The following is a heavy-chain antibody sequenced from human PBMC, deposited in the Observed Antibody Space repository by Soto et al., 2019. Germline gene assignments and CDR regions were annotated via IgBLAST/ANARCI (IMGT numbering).Heavy chain of an antibody. CDR2: ISYDGSNK. CDR1: GFTFSSYA. Sequence: PGWSLRLSCAASGFTFSSYAMHWVRQAPGKGLEWVAVISYDGSNKYYADSVKGRFTISRDNSKNTLYLQMDSLRAEDTAVYYCAREIKRSWYVYFDYWGQGTLVTVSA. CDR3: AREIKRSWYVYFDY. D-gene: IGHD6-13*01. V-gene: IGHV3-30-3*01. J-gene: IGHJ4*02.